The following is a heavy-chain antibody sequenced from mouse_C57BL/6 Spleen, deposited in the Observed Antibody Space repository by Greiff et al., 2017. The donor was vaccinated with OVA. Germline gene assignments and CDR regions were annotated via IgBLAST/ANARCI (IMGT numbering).Heavy chain of an antibody. CDR1: GFTFSDYY. J-gene: IGHJ1*03. CDR3: AREVYYYGSSYRYFDV. D-gene: IGHD1-1*01. Sequence: EVKLMESEGGLVQPGSSMKLSCTASGFTFSDYYMAWVRQVPEKGLEWVANINYDGSSTYYLDSLKSRFIISRDNAKNILYLQMSSLKSEDTATYYCAREVYYYGSSYRYFDVWGTGTTVTVSS. V-gene: IGHV5-16*01. CDR2: INYDGSST.